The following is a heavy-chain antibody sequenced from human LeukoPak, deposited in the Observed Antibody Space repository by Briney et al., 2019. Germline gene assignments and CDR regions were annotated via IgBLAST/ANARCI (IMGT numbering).Heavy chain of an antibody. Sequence: PGGSLRLSCAASGFIFSSYSMHWVRQAPGKGLEWVSAISGSGGSTYYADSVKGRFTISRDNSKNTLYLQMNSLRAEDTAVYYCAKRWLEYSSSSNSGSYWGQGTLVTVSS. CDR2: ISGSGGST. D-gene: IGHD6-6*01. CDR3: AKRWLEYSSSSNSGSY. J-gene: IGHJ4*02. V-gene: IGHV3-23*01. CDR1: GFIFSSYS.